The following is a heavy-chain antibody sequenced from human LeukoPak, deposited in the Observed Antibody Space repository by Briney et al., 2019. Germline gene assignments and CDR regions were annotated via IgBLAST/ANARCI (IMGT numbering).Heavy chain of an antibody. J-gene: IGHJ4*02. Sequence: ASVKVSCKASGYTFTSYAMHWVRQAPGQRLEWMGWINAGNGNTKYSQKFQGRVTITRDTSACTAYMELSSLRSEDTAVYYCAILWGSTYFDYWGQGTLVTVSS. CDR3: AILWGSTYFDY. CDR2: INAGNGNT. V-gene: IGHV1-3*01. D-gene: IGHD7-27*01. CDR1: GYTFTSYA.